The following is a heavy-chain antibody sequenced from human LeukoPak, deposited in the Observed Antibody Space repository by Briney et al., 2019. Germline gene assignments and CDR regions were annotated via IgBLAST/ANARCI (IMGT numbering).Heavy chain of an antibody. D-gene: IGHD5-12*01. J-gene: IGHJ4*02. Sequence: PGGSLRLACVASGFSFSTYGLSWVRQAPGKGLEWVSAISGSGGSSFYADFVKGRFSISRDNSKNTLYLQMNSLRAEDTAVYCCARGRLLLDYWGQGTLVTVSS. CDR1: GFSFSTYG. CDR2: ISGSGGSS. CDR3: ARGRLLLDY. V-gene: IGHV3-23*01.